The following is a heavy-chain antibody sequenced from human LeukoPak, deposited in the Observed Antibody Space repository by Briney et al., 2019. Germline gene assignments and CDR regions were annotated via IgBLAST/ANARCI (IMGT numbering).Heavy chain of an antibody. J-gene: IGHJ4*02. Sequence: GGSLRLSCAASGFTFDDYGMSWVRQAPGKGLEWVSGINWNGGSTGYADSVKGRFTISGDNAKNSLYLQMNSLRAEDTALYYCARDGEGYSYLSPGGFDYWGQGTLVTVSS. CDR2: INWNGGST. CDR1: GFTFDDYG. CDR3: ARDGEGYSYLSPGGFDY. V-gene: IGHV3-20*04. D-gene: IGHD5-18*01.